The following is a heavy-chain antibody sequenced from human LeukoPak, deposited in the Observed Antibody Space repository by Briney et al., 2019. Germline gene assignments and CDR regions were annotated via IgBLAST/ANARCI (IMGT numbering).Heavy chain of an antibody. D-gene: IGHD4-23*01. CDR2: MNPNSGNT. Sequence: ASVKVSCKASGYTFTSYDLNWVRQATGQGLEWIGWMNPNSGNTGFAQKFQGRVTLTRSTSISTAYMELRSLTSEDTAVYYCARDYGGNSGWFDPWGQGTLVTVSS. V-gene: IGHV1-8*01. CDR3: ARDYGGNSGWFDP. CDR1: GYTFTSYD. J-gene: IGHJ5*02.